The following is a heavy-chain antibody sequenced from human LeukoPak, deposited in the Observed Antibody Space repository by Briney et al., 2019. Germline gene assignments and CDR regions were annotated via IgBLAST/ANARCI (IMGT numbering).Heavy chain of an antibody. J-gene: IGHJ4*02. CDR2: IYYSGST. CDR3: VRQNRETR. CDR1: GGSISSSSYY. Sequence: SETLSLTCTVSGGSISSSSYYWGWIRQSPGKGLEWIGNIYYSGSTYYSPSLKSRVTISVDTSKNQFSLKLNSVTAADTAVYYCVRQNRETRWGQGTLVTVSS. D-gene: IGHD1-14*01. V-gene: IGHV4-39*01.